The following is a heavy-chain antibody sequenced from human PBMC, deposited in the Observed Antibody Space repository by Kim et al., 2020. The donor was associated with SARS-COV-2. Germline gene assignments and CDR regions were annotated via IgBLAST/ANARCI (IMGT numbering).Heavy chain of an antibody. CDR3: ERAQAIITRQNTRPPQYYYGMDV. CDR1: GFTFSDYY. Sequence: GGSLRLSCAASGFTFSDYYMSWIRQAPGKGLEWVSYISSSGSTIYYADSVKGRFTISRDNAKNSLYLQMNSLRAEDTAVYYCERAQAIITRQNTRPPQYYYGMDVCGQETTVTVSS. J-gene: IGHJ6*02. V-gene: IGHV3-11*04. D-gene: IGHD1-20*01. CDR2: ISSSGSTI.